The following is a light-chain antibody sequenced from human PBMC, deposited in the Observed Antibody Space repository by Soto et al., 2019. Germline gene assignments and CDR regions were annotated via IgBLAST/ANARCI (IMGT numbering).Light chain of an antibody. V-gene: IGLV2-11*01. CDR1: SSDVGGYNY. CDR3: CSYAGSYFYV. CDR2: DVS. J-gene: IGLJ1*01. Sequence: QSALTQPRSVSGSPGQSVTISCTGTSSDVGGYNYVSWYQQHPGKAPKLMIYDVSKRPSGVPDRFSGSKSGNTASLTISGLQAEDEDDYYCCSYAGSYFYVFGTGTKVTVL.